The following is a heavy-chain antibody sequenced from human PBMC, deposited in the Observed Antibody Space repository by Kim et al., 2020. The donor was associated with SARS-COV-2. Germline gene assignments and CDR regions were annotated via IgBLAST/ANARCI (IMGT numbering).Heavy chain of an antibody. CDR1: GFTFSSHI. J-gene: IGHJ6*02. CDR3: ARGEDCGGDCYPGYSYGMDV. D-gene: IGHD2-21*02. V-gene: IGHV3-48*02. CDR2: ISRMSGPI. Sequence: GGSLRLSCVASGFTFSSHIMSWVRQVPGKGPEWISYISRMSGPIYYANSVKGRFTVSKDNAKNSVYLQMNSLRDEDSARYYCARGEDCGGDCYPGYSYGMDVWGQGTTVTVSS.